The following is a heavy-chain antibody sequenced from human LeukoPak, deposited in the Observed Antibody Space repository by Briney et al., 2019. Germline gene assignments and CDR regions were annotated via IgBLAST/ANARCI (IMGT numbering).Heavy chain of an antibody. D-gene: IGHD3-10*01. Sequence: PGRSLRLFCAASGFSFSDSWMTWVRQPPGKGLEWVANIQQYGSEKNYADSVKGRFTISRDNAKNSLYLQMNILRAEDTAVYYCAKDRRISLVGGDINWGQGTLVTVSS. CDR2: IQQYGSEK. CDR1: GFSFSDSW. CDR3: AKDRRISLVGGDIN. V-gene: IGHV3-7*05. J-gene: IGHJ4*02.